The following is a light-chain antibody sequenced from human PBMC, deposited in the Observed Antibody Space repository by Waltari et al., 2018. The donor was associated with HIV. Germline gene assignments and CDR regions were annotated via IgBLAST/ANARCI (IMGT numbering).Light chain of an antibody. J-gene: IGLJ2*01. Sequence: SYALTQPPSVSVSPGQTAGITCSGDVLSRQYTYWYRQKPGQAPVMVIYRDTERPSGMPGRFSGSKSGTTVTLTIGGVQAEDEADYYCQSADNSGPHVVFGGGTTLTVL. V-gene: IGLV3-25*03. CDR3: QSADNSGPHVV. CDR2: RDT. CDR1: VLSRQY.